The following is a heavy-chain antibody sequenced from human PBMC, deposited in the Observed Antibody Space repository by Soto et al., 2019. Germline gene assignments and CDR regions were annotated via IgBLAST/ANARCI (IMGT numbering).Heavy chain of an antibody. V-gene: IGHV4-31*03. CDR1: GGSISSGGYY. D-gene: IGHD3-22*01. CDR3: AREDYYDSSGYYVGYFDY. J-gene: IGHJ4*02. Sequence: SETLSLTCTVSGGSISSGGYYWSWIRQHPGKGLEWIGYIYYSGSTYYNPSLKSRVTISVDTSKNQFSLKLSSVTAADTAVYYCAREDYYDSSGYYVGYFDYWGQGTLVTVSS. CDR2: IYYSGST.